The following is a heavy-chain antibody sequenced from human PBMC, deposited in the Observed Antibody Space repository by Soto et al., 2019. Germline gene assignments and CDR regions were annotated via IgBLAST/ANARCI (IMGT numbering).Heavy chain of an antibody. D-gene: IGHD5-12*01. Sequence: SVNVSCKASVGTFSRYAISLVRQAPGQGLEWSGGIIPIFGTANYAQKFQGRVTITSDESTSTAYMELSSLRSEDTAVYYCARGTMDDPREATINLGYYYYYGMDVWGQGTTVTVSS. V-gene: IGHV1-69*13. J-gene: IGHJ6*02. CDR3: ARGTMDDPREATINLGYYYYYGMDV. CDR2: IIPIFGTA. CDR1: VGTFSRYA.